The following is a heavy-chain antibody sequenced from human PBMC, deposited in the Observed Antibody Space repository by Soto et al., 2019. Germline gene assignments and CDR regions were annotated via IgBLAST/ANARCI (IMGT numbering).Heavy chain of an antibody. Sequence: GGARRLPCAGSGVILSSNWMSWVRQAPGKGLEWVANIKQDGSEKYHVDSVKGRFTISRDNAKNSLYLQMNSLRAEDTAVYYCARDVSSSSWYNWFDPWGQGTLVTVSS. J-gene: IGHJ5*02. CDR2: IKQDGSEK. CDR1: GVILSSNW. CDR3: ARDVSSSSWYNWFDP. D-gene: IGHD6-13*01. V-gene: IGHV3-7*05.